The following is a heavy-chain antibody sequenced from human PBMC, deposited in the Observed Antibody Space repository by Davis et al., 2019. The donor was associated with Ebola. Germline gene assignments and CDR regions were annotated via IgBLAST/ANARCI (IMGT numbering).Heavy chain of an antibody. Sequence: PGGSLRLSCAASGFTFSDLWMTWVRQAPGMGLQWVANIKSDGSEKHYVDSVKGRFTISRDNAKNSLYLEMNSLRAEDTAMYFCARGKALDIFGQGTLVTVSS. J-gene: IGHJ3*02. V-gene: IGHV3-7*03. CDR2: IKSDGSEK. CDR1: GFTFSDLW. CDR3: ARGKALDI.